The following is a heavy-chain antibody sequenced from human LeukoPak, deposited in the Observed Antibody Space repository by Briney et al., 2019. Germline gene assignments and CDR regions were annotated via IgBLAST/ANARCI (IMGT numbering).Heavy chain of an antibody. CDR1: GVSFNDYY. V-gene: IGHV4-34*01. Sequence: SETLSLTCAVSGVSFNDYYWSWVRQTPGKGLEWIGEINHSGYTNDSPSLKSRVTLSIDTSRKQFSLNLRSVTVADTGIYYCTRMTAGHDYWGRGTLVTVSS. CDR3: TRMTAGHDY. J-gene: IGHJ4*02. CDR2: INHSGYT. D-gene: IGHD2-21*02.